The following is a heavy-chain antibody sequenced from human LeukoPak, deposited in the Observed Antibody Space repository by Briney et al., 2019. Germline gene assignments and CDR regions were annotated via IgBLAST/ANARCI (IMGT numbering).Heavy chain of an antibody. J-gene: IGHJ5*02. D-gene: IGHD3-9*01. CDR2: IYYSGST. CDR3: ASSHYDILTGHQNWFDP. V-gene: IGHV4-61*01. CDR1: DYSISSGYY. Sequence: PSETLSLTCSVSDYSISSGYYWGWIRQPPGKGLEWIGYIYYSGSTNYNPSLKSRVTISVDTSKNQFSLKLSSVTAADTAVYYCASSHYDILTGHQNWFDPWGQGTLVTVSS.